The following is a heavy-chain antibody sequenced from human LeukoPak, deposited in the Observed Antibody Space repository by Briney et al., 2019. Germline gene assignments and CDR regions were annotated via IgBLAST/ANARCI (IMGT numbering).Heavy chain of an antibody. CDR2: IYSGGST. Sequence: GGSLRLSCAASGFTVSSNYMSWVRQAPGKGLEWVSVIYSGGSTYYADPVKGRFTISRDNSKNTLYLQINSLRAEDTAVYYCARDRGNWNSDFDYWGQGTLVTVSS. D-gene: IGHD1-7*01. CDR3: ARDRGNWNSDFDY. V-gene: IGHV3-53*05. J-gene: IGHJ4*02. CDR1: GFTVSSNY.